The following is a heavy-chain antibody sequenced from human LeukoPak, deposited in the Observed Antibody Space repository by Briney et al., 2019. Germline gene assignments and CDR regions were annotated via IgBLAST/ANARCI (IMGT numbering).Heavy chain of an antibody. CDR1: GGSFSGYY. Sequence: SETLSLTCAVSGGSFSGYYWSWIRQPPGQGLEWIGEINHSGSINYNPSLKSRVTMSVDTSKNQFSLKLSSVTAADTAVYYCAGNTIVRGNYYYYGMDVWGQGTTVTVSS. D-gene: IGHD3-10*01. CDR3: AGNTIVRGNYYYYGMDV. J-gene: IGHJ6*02. CDR2: INHSGSI. V-gene: IGHV4-34*01.